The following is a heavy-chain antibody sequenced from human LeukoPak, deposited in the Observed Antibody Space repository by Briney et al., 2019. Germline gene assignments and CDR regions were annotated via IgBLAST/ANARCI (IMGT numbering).Heavy chain of an antibody. J-gene: IGHJ4*02. Sequence: SETLSLTCTVSGGSISSDYWSWIRQPPGKGLEWIGYIYYSGSTNYNPSLKSRVTISVDTSKNQFSLKLTSVTAADTAAYYCAREGLLGANYTAHWGQGTLVTVSS. CDR3: AREGLLGANYTAH. CDR1: GGSISSDY. V-gene: IGHV4-59*01. CDR2: IYYSGST. D-gene: IGHD1-26*01.